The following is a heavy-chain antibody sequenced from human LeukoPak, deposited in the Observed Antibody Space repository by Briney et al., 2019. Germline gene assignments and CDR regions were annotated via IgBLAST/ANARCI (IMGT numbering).Heavy chain of an antibody. D-gene: IGHD5-24*01. J-gene: IGHJ2*01. CDR2: ISAYNGNT. V-gene: IGHV1-18*01. CDR3: ARGGYNLYLDL. Sequence: ASVKVSCKASGYAFASYVISGVRQAPGQGLEWMGWISAYNGNTDYAQKLQGRVTVTTDTSTSTAYMELRSLRSDDTAVYYCARGGYNLYLDLWGRGTLVTVSS. CDR1: GYAFASYV.